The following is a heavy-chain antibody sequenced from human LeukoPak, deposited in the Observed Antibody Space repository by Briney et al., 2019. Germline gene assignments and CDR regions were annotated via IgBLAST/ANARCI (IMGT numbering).Heavy chain of an antibody. CDR2: ISSFSGTI. D-gene: IGHD3-16*01. Sequence: GGSLRLSCVASGITFSSYSMNWVRQAPGKGLEWVSYISSFSGTINYADSVKGRFTISRDNAKNSLYLQMNSLRAEDTAVYYCARDQGGVGYWGQGALVTVSS. J-gene: IGHJ4*02. CDR1: GITFSSYS. CDR3: ARDQGGVGY. V-gene: IGHV3-48*01.